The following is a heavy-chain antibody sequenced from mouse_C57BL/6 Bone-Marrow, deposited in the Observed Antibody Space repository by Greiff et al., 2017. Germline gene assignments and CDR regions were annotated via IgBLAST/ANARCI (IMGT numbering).Heavy chain of an antibody. Sequence: DVHLVESGGDLVKPGGSLKLSCAASGFTFSSYGMSWVRQTPDKRLEWVATISSGGSYTYYPDSVKGRFTISRDNAKNTLYLQMSSLKSEDTAMYYCAGWLHPGVAYWGQGTLVTVSA. D-gene: IGHD2-2*01. CDR2: ISSGGSYT. V-gene: IGHV5-6*01. CDR3: AGWLHPGVAY. J-gene: IGHJ3*01. CDR1: GFTFSSYG.